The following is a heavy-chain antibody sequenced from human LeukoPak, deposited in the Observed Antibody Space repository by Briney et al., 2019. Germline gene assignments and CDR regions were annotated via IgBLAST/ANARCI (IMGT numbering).Heavy chain of an antibody. CDR1: GGTFSSYA. J-gene: IGHJ4*02. D-gene: IGHD1-26*01. V-gene: IGHV1-69*05. CDR3: ASWGIVGATGYFDY. CDR2: IIPIFGTA. Sequence: SVKVSCKASGGTFSSYAIRWVRQAPGQGLEWMGRIIPIFGTANYAQKFQGRVTITTDESTSTAYMELSSLRSEDTAVYYCASWGIVGATGYFDYWGQGTLVTVSS.